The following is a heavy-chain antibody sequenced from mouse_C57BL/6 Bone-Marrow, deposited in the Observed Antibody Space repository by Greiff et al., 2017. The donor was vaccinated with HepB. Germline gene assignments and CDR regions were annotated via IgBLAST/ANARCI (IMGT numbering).Heavy chain of an antibody. CDR2: IDPSDSYT. Sequence: QVQLQQPGAELVKPGASVKLSCKASGYTFTSYWMQWVKQRPGQGLEWIGEIDPSDSYTNYNQKFKGKATLTVDTSSSTAYMQLSSLTSEDSAVYYCARSGDYYGNYEFDYWGQGTTLTVSS. CDR3: ARSGDYYGNYEFDY. D-gene: IGHD2-1*01. V-gene: IGHV1-50*01. CDR1: GYTFTSYW. J-gene: IGHJ2*01.